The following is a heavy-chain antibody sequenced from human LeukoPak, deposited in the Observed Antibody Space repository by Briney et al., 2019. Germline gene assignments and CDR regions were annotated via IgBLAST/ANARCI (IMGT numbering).Heavy chain of an antibody. Sequence: GRSLRLSCAASGFTFSSYGMHWVRQAPGKGLEWVAVISYDGSNKYYADSVKGRFTISRDNSKNTLYLQMNSLRAEDTAVYYCAKEGMSIVGAKQGGELDYWGQGTLVTVSS. CDR1: GFTFSSYG. D-gene: IGHD1-26*01. V-gene: IGHV3-30*18. CDR2: ISYDGSNK. CDR3: AKEGMSIVGAKQGGELDY. J-gene: IGHJ4*02.